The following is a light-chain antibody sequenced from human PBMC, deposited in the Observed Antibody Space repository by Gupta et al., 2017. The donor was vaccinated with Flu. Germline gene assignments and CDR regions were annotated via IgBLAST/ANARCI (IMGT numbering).Light chain of an antibody. J-gene: IGKJ2*01. CDR1: QSITSF. CDR3: QQNDNTPYT. CDR2: DAS. V-gene: IGKV1-39*01. Sequence: PSSLSASLGDRVTITCRASQSITSFLNWYQHKPVKAPKLLIYDASSLQSGVPSRFSGSGSGTDFTLTISGLHPEDFAIYYCQQNDNTPYTFGQGTRLEIK.